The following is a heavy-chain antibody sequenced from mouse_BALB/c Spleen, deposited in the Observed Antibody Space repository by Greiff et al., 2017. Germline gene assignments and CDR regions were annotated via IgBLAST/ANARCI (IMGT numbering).Heavy chain of an antibody. D-gene: IGHD4-1*01. CDR1: GYTFTSYY. J-gene: IGHJ4*01. CDR2: INPSNGGT. CDR3: TRKLRDYYAMDY. Sequence: QVQLQQSGAELVKPGASVKLSCKASGYTFTSYYMYWVKQRPGQGLEWIGEINPSNGGTNFNEKFKSKATLTVDKSSSTAYMQLSSLTSEDSAVYYCTRKLRDYYAMDYWGQGTSVTVSS. V-gene: IGHV1S81*02.